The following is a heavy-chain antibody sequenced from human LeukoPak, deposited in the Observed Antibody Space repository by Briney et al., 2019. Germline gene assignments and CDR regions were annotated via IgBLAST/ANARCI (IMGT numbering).Heavy chain of an antibody. CDR2: IKPDGSST. Sequence: GGSLRLSCAASGFTFSSHWMHWVRQAPGKGLVWVSHIKPDGSSTSYADSVKGRFTISRDNAKNTLHLQMNSLRAEDTAVYYCARARSGSSYDAFDIWGQGTMVTVSS. J-gene: IGHJ3*02. V-gene: IGHV3-74*01. CDR3: ARARSGSSYDAFDI. D-gene: IGHD1-26*01. CDR1: GFTFSSHW.